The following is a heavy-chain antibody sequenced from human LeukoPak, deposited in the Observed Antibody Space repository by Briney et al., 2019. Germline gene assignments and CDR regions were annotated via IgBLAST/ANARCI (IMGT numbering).Heavy chain of an antibody. D-gene: IGHD5-18*01. J-gene: IGHJ4*02. V-gene: IGHV4-34*01. CDR3: ARDCSAYSYGLTTSYYFDY. Sequence: GSLRLSCAASGFTFSSSAMSWVRQPPGKGLEWIGEINHSGSTNYNPSLKSRVTISVDTSKNQFSLKLSSVTAADTAVYYCARDCSAYSYGLTTSYYFDYWGQGTLVTVSS. CDR1: GFTFSSSA. CDR2: INHSGST.